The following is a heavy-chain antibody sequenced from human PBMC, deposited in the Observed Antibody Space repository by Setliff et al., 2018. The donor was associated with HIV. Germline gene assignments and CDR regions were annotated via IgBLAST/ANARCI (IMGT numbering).Heavy chain of an antibody. CDR1: GDSISSGSHY. CDR3: ARSAYDSSGLPY. D-gene: IGHD3-22*01. Sequence: PSETLSLTCTVSGDSISSGSHYWSWIRQPAGKGLEWIGHIYTGGNANYNPSLQSRVTISVDTSKNQFSLMLGSVTAADTAVYYCARSAYDSSGLPYWGQGTLVTVSS. CDR2: IYTGGNA. V-gene: IGHV4-61*09. J-gene: IGHJ4*02.